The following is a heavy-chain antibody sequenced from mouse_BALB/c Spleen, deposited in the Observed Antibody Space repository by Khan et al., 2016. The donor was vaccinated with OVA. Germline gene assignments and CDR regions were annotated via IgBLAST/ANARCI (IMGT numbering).Heavy chain of an antibody. Sequence: VELVESGPGLVAPSQSLSITCTVSGFSLTNYGVHWLRHPPGKGLGILGVIWAGGSTNYNSALMSRPSISEDNSKGQVFLKMNSLQTDDTAMYYCATLYGNEPYWGQGTLVTVSA. V-gene: IGHV2-9*02. CDR1: GFSLTNYG. J-gene: IGHJ3*01. CDR3: ATLYGNEPY. CDR2: IWAGGST. D-gene: IGHD2-1*01.